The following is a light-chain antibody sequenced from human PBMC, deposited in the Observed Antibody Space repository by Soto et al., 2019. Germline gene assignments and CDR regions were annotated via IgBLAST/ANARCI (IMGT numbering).Light chain of an antibody. J-gene: IGKJ5*01. CDR3: QKLNAYPLT. CDR2: GAS. V-gene: IGKV1-17*02. Sequence: DIQITQSPSSLSASVGDRVTITCRASQGIRNDLNWYQEKPGKAPKRLIYGASTLQSGVPSRFSGSGSGTDFTLTISNLQPEDFATYYCQKLNAYPLTCGQGTRREIK. CDR1: QGIRND.